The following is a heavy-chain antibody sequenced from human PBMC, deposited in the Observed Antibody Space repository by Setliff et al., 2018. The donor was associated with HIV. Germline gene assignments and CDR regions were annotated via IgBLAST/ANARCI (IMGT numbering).Heavy chain of an antibody. CDR3: ARRSSKTYSTSPLDY. J-gene: IGHJ4*02. CDR2: INHSGST. CDR1: GGSFSGYY. Sequence: LSLTCAVYGGSFSGYYWSWIRQPPGKGLEWIGEINHSGSTNYKLSLKSRVTISLDTFYNHFSLRVSSVTAADTAVYYCARRSSKTYSTSPLDYWGQGTLVTVSS. D-gene: IGHD6-6*01. V-gene: IGHV4-34*01.